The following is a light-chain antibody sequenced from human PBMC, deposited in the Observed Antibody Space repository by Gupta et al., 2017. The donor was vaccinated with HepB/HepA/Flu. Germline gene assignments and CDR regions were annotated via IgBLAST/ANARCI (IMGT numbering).Light chain of an antibody. CDR3: CSYAGSHSWV. Sequence: QSALTQPRSVSGSPGQSVTISCTGTSSDVVGYNYVSWYQQHPGKAPKFMIYDVTKRPSGVPDRFSGSKSGNTASLTISGLQAEDEANYHCCSYAGSHSWVFGGGTKVTVL. J-gene: IGLJ2*01. CDR1: SSDVVGYNY. CDR2: DVT. V-gene: IGLV2-11*01.